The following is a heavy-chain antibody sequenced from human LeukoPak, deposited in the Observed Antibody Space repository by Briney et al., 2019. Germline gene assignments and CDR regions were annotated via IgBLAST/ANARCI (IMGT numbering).Heavy chain of an antibody. J-gene: IGHJ4*02. CDR3: AREEGVAATIDY. V-gene: IGHV4-61*02. Sequence: PSETLPLTCTVSGGSISSGSYYWSWIRQPAGKGLEWIGRIYTSGSTNYNPSLKSRVTISVDTSKNQFSLKLSSVTAADTAVYYCAREEGVAATIDYWGQGTLVTVSS. CDR1: GGSISSGSYY. CDR2: IYTSGST. D-gene: IGHD6-13*01.